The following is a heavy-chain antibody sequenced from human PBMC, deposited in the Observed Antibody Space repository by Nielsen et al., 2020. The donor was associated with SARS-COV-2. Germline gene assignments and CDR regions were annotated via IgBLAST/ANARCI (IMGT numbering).Heavy chain of an antibody. J-gene: IGHJ6*02. D-gene: IGHD6-6*01. Sequence: GESLKISCAASGFTFSTYGMSWVRQAPGKGLEWVASINGDGGDKYYVDSVKGRFTISRDNSKNTLYLQMNSLRVEDTAVYYCVKWVQLDLGYYYHGMDVWGQGTTVTVSS. CDR1: GFTFSTYG. CDR2: INGDGGDK. V-gene: IGHV3-7*03. CDR3: VKWVQLDLGYYYHGMDV.